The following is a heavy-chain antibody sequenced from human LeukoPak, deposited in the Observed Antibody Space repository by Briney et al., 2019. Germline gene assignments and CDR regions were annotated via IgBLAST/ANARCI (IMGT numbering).Heavy chain of an antibody. V-gene: IGHV4-38-2*02. J-gene: IGHJ4*02. CDR1: GYSISSGYY. CDR3: ERDIRWYDSSGRGGNY. CDR2: IYHSGST. D-gene: IGHD3-22*01. Sequence: PSETLSLTCTVSGYSISSGYYWGWIRQPPGKGLEWIGSIYHSGSTYYNPSLKSRVTISVDTSKNQFSLQLSSVTAADTAVYYCERDIRWYDSSGRGGNYWGQGTLVTVSS.